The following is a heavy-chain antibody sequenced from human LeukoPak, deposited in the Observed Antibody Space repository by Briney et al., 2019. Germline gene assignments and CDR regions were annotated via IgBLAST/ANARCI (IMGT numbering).Heavy chain of an antibody. CDR3: AKIPGYSSGWYSHYFDY. D-gene: IGHD6-19*01. CDR1: HFTFTTYW. CDR2: IKPDGSEK. Sequence: PGGSLRLSCAASHFTFTTYWMSWVRQAPGKGLEWVAKIKPDGSEKDHVDSVKGRFTISRDNSKNTLYLQMNSLRAEDTAVYYRAKIPGYSSGWYSHYFDYWGQGTLVTVSS. J-gene: IGHJ4*02. V-gene: IGHV3-7*03.